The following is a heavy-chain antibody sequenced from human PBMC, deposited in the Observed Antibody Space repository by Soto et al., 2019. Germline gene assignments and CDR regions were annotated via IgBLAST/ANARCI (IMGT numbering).Heavy chain of an antibody. V-gene: IGHV3-23*01. CDR1: GFTFSSSP. CDR2: ISGSGGST. CDR3: AKSRYDFWSGSSPFDP. D-gene: IGHD3-3*01. J-gene: IGHJ5*02. Sequence: PGGSLRLSCAASGFTFSSSPMTWVRQAPGKGLEWVSAISGSGGSTYYADSVKGRFTISRDNSKNTLYLQMNSLRAEDTAVYYCAKSRYDFWSGSSPFDPWGQGTLVTVSS.